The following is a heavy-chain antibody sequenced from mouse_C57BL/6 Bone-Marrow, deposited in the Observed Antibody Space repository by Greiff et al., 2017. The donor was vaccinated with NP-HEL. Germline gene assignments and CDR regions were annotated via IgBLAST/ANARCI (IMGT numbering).Heavy chain of an antibody. D-gene: IGHD2-1*01. Sequence: EVQLVESGGGLVQPGGSLKLSCAASGFTFSDYYMYWVRQTPEKRLEWVAYISNGGGSTYYPDTVKGRFTISRDNDKNTLYLQMSRLKSEDTAMYYCARPHGNYFAWFAYWGQGTLVTVSA. CDR3: ARPHGNYFAWFAY. CDR2: ISNGGGST. CDR1: GFTFSDYY. J-gene: IGHJ3*01. V-gene: IGHV5-12*01.